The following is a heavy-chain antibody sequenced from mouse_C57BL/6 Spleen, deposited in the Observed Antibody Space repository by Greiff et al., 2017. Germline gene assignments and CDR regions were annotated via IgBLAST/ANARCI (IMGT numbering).Heavy chain of an antibody. CDR2: INPSDSET. V-gene: IGHV1-52*01. J-gene: IGHJ2*01. CDR3: ARSGTHYFDY. Sequence: QVQLQQPGAELVRPGSSVKLSCKASGSTFTSYWMHWVKQRPIQGLEWIGNINPSDSETHYNQKFKDKATLTVDKSSSTAYMQLSSLTSKDSAVYYCARSGTHYFDYWGQGTTLTVSS. CDR1: GSTFTSYW. D-gene: IGHD4-1*01.